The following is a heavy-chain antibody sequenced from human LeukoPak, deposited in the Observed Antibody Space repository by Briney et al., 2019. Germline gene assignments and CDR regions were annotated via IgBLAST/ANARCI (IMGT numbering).Heavy chain of an antibody. V-gene: IGHV4-4*07. CDR3: ANLISPGCFDP. CDR2: IYTSGST. J-gene: IGHJ5*02. CDR1: GGSISSYY. Sequence: SETLSLTCTVSGGSISSYYWSWIRQPAGKGLEWIGRIYTSGSTNYNPSLKSRVTMSVDASKNQFSLKLSSVTAADTAVYYCANLISPGCFDPWGQGILVTVSS.